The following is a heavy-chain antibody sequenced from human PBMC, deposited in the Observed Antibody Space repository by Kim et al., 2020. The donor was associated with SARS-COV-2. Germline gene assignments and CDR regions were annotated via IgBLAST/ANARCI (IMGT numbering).Heavy chain of an antibody. J-gene: IGHJ6*02. CDR1: GYTFTSYY. CDR3: ARDRRITIFGVIITNAYYGMDV. V-gene: IGHV1-46*01. CDR2: INPSGGST. D-gene: IGHD3-3*01. Sequence: ASVKVSCKASGYTFTSYYMHWVRQAPGQGLEWMGIINPSGGSTSYAQKFQGRVTMTRDTSTSTVYMELSSLRSEDTAVYYCARDRRITIFGVIITNAYYGMDVWGQGTTVTASS.